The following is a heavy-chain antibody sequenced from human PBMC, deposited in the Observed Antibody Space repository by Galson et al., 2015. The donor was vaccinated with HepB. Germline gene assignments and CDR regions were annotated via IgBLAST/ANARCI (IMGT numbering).Heavy chain of an antibody. V-gene: IGHV1-18*04. D-gene: IGHD2-8*02. CDR2: IIPNNGNT. CDR1: GYTFSSYG. Sequence: SVKVSCKASGYTFSSYGISWVRQAPGQGLEWMGGIIPNNGNTNYAQKLQGRVTMTADTSTSTAYMELRSLRSDDTAVYYCASAVGRSCSCCVCAGFDSWGQGTLVTVSS. J-gene: IGHJ5*01. CDR3: ASAVGRSCSCCVCAGFDS.